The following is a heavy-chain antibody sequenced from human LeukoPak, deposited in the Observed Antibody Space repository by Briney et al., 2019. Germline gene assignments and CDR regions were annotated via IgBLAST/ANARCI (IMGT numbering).Heavy chain of an antibody. V-gene: IGHV4-30-2*01. CDR2: IYHIVNT. CDR3: ARDFTKTASPDAFDF. J-gene: IGHJ3*01. Sequence: SQTLSLTCAVTGASVSSGGSSWAWIRQPPGKGLEWIGYIYHIVNTFYNPSLQSRVAISVDRAKNQVSLRLTSVTAADTAVYYCARDFTKTASPDAFDFWGQGTLVAVSS. CDR1: GASVSSGGSS. D-gene: IGHD1-1*01.